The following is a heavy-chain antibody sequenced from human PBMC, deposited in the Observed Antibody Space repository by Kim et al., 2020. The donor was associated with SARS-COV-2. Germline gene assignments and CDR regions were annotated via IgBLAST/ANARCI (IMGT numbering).Heavy chain of an antibody. J-gene: IGHJ6*01. CDR3: AGLAQLYCSSTSCYSHYG. CDR1: GFTFSSYS. CDR2: ISSSSSTI. V-gene: IGHV3-48*01. Sequence: GGSLRLSCAASGFTFSSYSMNWVRQAPGKGLEWVSYISSSSSTIYYAYSVKGLVTISRDNAKNSLYLQINSLRAEATAFYYWAGLAQLYCSSTSCYSHYG. D-gene: IGHD2-2*01.